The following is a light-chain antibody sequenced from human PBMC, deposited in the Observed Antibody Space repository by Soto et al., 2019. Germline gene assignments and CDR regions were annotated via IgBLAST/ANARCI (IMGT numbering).Light chain of an antibody. J-gene: IGKJ1*01. Sequence: EIVFTQSPATLSLSPGERDTLSCRASQSVSSYFAWYQQKPGQAPRLLIYDASNRATGIPARFSGSGSGTDFTLTISSLEPEDFAVYYCQQRGNWPLTFGQGTKV. CDR2: DAS. CDR3: QQRGNWPLT. CDR1: QSVSSY. V-gene: IGKV3-11*01.